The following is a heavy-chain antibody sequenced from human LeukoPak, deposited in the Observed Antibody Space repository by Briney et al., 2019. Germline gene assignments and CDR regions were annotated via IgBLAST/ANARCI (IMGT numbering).Heavy chain of an antibody. CDR2: ISSSSSYI. V-gene: IGHV3-21*04. CDR3: ARDFYCSGGSCYSIDY. J-gene: IGHJ4*02. CDR1: GFTFSSYS. Sequence: GGSLRLSCAASGFTFSSYSMNWVRQAPGKGLEWVSSISSSSSYIYYADSVKGRFTISRDNAKNSLYLQMNSLRAEDTAVYYCARDFYCSGGSCYSIDYWGQGTLVTVSS. D-gene: IGHD2-15*01.